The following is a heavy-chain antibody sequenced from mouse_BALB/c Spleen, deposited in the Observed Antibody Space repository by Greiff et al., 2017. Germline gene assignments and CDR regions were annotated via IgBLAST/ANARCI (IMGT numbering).Heavy chain of an antibody. Sequence: EVQLVESGPGLVKPSQSLSLTCTVTGYSITSDYAWNWIRQFPGNKLEWMGYISYSGSTSYNPSLKSRISITRDTSKNQFFLQLNSVTTEDTATYYCARRGSSFSFDYWGQGTTLTVSS. CDR2: ISYSGST. CDR1: GYSITSDYA. J-gene: IGHJ2*01. V-gene: IGHV3-2*02. D-gene: IGHD1-1*01. CDR3: ARRGSSFSFDY.